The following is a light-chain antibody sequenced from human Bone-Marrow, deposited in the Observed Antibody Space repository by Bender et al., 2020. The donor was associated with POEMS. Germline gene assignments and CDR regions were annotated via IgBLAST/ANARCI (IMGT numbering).Light chain of an antibody. V-gene: IGLV2-23*02. CDR2: DVS. CDR1: SRDVGYYNY. CDR3: CSYAGSNTLV. Sequence: QSALTQPASVSGSPGQSITISCTGTSRDVGYYNYVSWYQQRPGKAPNLMIFDVSKRPSGVSNRFSGSKSGNTASLTISGLQAEDEADYHCCSYAGSNTLVFGGGTKVTVL. J-gene: IGLJ2*01.